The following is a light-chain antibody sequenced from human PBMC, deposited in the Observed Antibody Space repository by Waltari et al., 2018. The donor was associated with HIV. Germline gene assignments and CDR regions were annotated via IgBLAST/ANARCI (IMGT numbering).Light chain of an antibody. CDR3: QQYEASPPMYT. J-gene: IGKJ2*01. CDR1: QTINSND. Sequence: EPVLTPSPGTLPLPSGERATLSSTAGQTINSNDLAWYQHKPGLPPRLLIYDASTRAAGIPDRFSGGGSGTDFTLTISRLEPEDFAIYFCQQYEASPPMYTFGQGTRLEV. V-gene: IGKV3-20*01. CDR2: DAS.